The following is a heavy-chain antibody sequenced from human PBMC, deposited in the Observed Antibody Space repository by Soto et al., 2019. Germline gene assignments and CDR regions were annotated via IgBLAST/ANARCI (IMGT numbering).Heavy chain of an antibody. Sequence: GGSLRLSCGASGFTFSRYWMNWVRQAPGKGLEWVANINQDGGQTYYVDSVKGRFTISRNNAKNFLYLQMDSLRAEDTAVYYCARGITLPTPLDYWGQGTLVTVSS. CDR3: ARGITLPTPLDY. J-gene: IGHJ4*02. V-gene: IGHV3-7*01. CDR1: GFTFSRYW. D-gene: IGHD1-20*01. CDR2: INQDGGQT.